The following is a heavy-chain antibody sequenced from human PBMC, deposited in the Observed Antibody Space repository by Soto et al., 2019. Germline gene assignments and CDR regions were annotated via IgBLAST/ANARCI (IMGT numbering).Heavy chain of an antibody. CDR1: GFTFSSYS. CDR3: ARDYCSGGSCYGTNWFDP. Sequence: PGGSLRLSCAASGFTFSSYSMNWVRQAPGKGLEWVSYISSSSSTIYYADSVKGRFTISRDNAKNSLYLQMNSLRDEDTAVYYCARDYCSGGSCYGTNWFDPWGQGTLVTVSS. V-gene: IGHV3-48*02. D-gene: IGHD2-15*01. J-gene: IGHJ5*02. CDR2: ISSSSSTI.